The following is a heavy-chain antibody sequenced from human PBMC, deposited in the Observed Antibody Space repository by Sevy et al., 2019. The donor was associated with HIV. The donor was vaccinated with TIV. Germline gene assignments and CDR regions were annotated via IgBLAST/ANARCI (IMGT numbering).Heavy chain of an antibody. V-gene: IGHV3-30*09. CDR1: GFTFSSYA. D-gene: IGHD2-21*02. J-gene: IGHJ4*01. Sequence: GGSLRLSCAASGFTFSSYALLWVRQAPGKGLEWVSLISYDGSKKYYSDSVKGRFAISRDESKTTLFLQMNSLRSEDTAIYYCARVGVSYCTDDCYHRFDYWGRNPGHRLL. CDR2: ISYDGSKK. CDR3: ARVGVSYCTDDCYHRFDY.